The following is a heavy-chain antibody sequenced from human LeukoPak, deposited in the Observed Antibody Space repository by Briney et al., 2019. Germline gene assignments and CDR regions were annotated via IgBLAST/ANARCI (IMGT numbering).Heavy chain of an antibody. CDR3: ARLKVGAYFDL. V-gene: IGHV4-59*08. D-gene: IGHD3-16*01. J-gene: IGHJ2*01. Sequence: PSETLSLTCTVSDDSISTYYWSWIRQPPGKGPEWIAYIFSTGATSYNPSLRSRVSISLDTSKSQFSLKLNSVTVADTAVYFCARLKVGAYFDLWGRGTLVTVSS. CDR2: IFSTGAT. CDR1: DDSISTYY.